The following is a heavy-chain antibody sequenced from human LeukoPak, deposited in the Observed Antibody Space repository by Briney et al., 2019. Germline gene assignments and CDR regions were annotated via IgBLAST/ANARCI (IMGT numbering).Heavy chain of an antibody. V-gene: IGHV1-69*05. Sequence: SVKVSCKASRGTFSSYAISWVRQAPGQGLEWMGGIIPIFGTANYAQKFQGRVMITTDESTSTAYMELSSLRSEDTAVYYCARGDFWSGYQGYYYYYMDVWGKGTTVTVPS. CDR1: RGTFSSYA. CDR3: ARGDFWSGYQGYYYYYMDV. D-gene: IGHD3-3*01. J-gene: IGHJ6*03. CDR2: IIPIFGTA.